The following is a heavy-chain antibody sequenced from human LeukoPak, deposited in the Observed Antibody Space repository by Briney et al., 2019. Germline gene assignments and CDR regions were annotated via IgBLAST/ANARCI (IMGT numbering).Heavy chain of an antibody. CDR2: ICRTGST. Sequence: SETLSLTCTVSGGSISSSSYYWGWIRQPPGKGLQWIGSICRTGSTYYNPSLKSRVTISVDTSKNQFSLNLNSLTAADTAIYYCARVLSDSSGYNFEYWGQGTLVTVSS. V-gene: IGHV4-39*07. CDR3: ARVLSDSSGYNFEY. CDR1: GGSISSSSYY. J-gene: IGHJ4*02. D-gene: IGHD5-18*01.